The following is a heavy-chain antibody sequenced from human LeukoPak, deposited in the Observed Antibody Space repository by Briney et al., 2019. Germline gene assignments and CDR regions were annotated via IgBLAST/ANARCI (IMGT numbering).Heavy chain of an antibody. V-gene: IGHV1-69*05. CDR2: IIPIFGTA. Sequence: ASVKVSCKASGGTFSSYAISWVRQAPGQGPEWMGRIIPIFGTANYAQKFQGRVTITTDESTSTAYMELSSLRSEDTAVYYCASSYYDFWSGPRLYYYYYYMDVWGKGTTVTVSS. CDR3: ASSYYDFWSGPRLYYYYYYMDV. J-gene: IGHJ6*03. D-gene: IGHD3-3*01. CDR1: GGTFSSYA.